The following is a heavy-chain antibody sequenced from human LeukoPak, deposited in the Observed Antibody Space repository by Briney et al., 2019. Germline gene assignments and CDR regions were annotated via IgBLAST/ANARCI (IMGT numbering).Heavy chain of an antibody. CDR2: INSDGSAT. J-gene: IGHJ5*02. V-gene: IGHV3-74*03. CDR1: GFTFSRYW. D-gene: IGHD4/OR15-4a*01. CDR3: ERDYGA. Sequence: GGSLRLSCAASGFTFSRYWMHRVRQAPGKGLVWVSRINSDGSATTYADFVKGRFTISRNNAKNTLYLQMNSLRVDDTAMYYCERDYGAWGQGTLVTVSP.